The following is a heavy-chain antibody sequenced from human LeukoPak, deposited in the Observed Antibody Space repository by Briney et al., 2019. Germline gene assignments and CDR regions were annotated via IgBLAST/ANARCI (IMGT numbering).Heavy chain of an antibody. CDR3: ARVGNPTYYDSSGYYFDY. D-gene: IGHD3-22*01. V-gene: IGHV1-46*01. Sequence: ASVKVSCKASGYTFTSYFMHWVRQAPGQGLEWMGITNPSGGSTSYAHKFQGRVTMTRDTSTSTVYMELSSLRSEDTAVYYCARVGNPTYYDSSGYYFDYWGQGTLVTVSS. CDR2: TNPSGGST. CDR1: GYTFTSYF. J-gene: IGHJ4*02.